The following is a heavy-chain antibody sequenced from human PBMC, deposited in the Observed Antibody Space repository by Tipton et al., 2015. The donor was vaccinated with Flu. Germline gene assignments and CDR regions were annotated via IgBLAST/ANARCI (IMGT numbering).Heavy chain of an antibody. CDR2: ACHSGNT. CDR3: ARRDYSNYVSEPKNWFDS. Sequence: TLSLTCSVSGDSFGSGYCWGWVRQPPGKGLDWIGNACHSGNTYYNPSLRSRVTISVDRSKNQFSLKMNSVTAADTAVHFCARRDYSNYVSEPKNWFDSWGQGTLVTVSS. V-gene: IGHV4-38-2*01. J-gene: IGHJ5*01. D-gene: IGHD4-11*01. CDR1: GDSFGSGYC.